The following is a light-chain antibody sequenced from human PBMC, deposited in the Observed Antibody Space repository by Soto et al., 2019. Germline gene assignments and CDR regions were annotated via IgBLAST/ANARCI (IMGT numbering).Light chain of an antibody. V-gene: IGLV1-51*01. CDR2: ANN. Sequence: QSVLTQPPSVSAAPGQKVTISCSGSSSNIGNNYVSWFQQFPGTAPKLLIYANNKRPSGIPDRFSGSKSGTSATLGITGLQTGDEAEYYCDTWDSSLSAVVFGGGTKLTVL. CDR1: SSNIGNNY. J-gene: IGLJ2*01. CDR3: DTWDSSLSAVV.